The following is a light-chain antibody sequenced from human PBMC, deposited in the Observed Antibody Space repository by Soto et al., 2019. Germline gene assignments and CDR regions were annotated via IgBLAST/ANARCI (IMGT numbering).Light chain of an antibody. CDR1: ESVRSW. J-gene: IGKJ1*01. CDR3: QHYNSYSEA. Sequence: DIQMTQSPSTLSASIGDRVTITCRASESVRSWLAWYQKKPGKAPKFLIYKASDLESGVPSRFSGSGSGTEFTLTISSLQPDDFATYYCQHYNSYSEAFGQGAKVDIK. V-gene: IGKV1-5*03. CDR2: KAS.